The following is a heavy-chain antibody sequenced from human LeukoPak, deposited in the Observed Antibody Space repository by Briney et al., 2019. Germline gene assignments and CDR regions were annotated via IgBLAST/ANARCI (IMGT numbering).Heavy chain of an antibody. D-gene: IGHD3-16*01. J-gene: IGHJ3*02. CDR3: ARALRARDAFDI. CDR2: INPNSGGT. V-gene: IGHV1-2*06. CDR1: GYTFTGYY. Sequence: ASAKVSCKASGYTFTGYYMHWVRQAPGQGLEWMGRINPNSGGTNYAQKFQGRVTMTRDTSISTAYMELSRLRSDDTAVYYCARALRARDAFDIWGQGTMVTVSS.